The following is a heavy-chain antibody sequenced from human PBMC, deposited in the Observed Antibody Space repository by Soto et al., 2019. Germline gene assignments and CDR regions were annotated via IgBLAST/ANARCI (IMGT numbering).Heavy chain of an antibody. CDR2: IIPILGIA. D-gene: IGHD5-12*01. CDR1: GGTFSSYT. Sequence: QVQLVQSGAEVKKPGSSVKVSCKASGGTFSSYTISWVRQAPGQGLEWMGRIIPILGIANYAQKFQGRVTITADKSTSTAYMELSSRRSEDTAVYYCASVATIPPQYYYAYYGMDVWGQGTTVTVSS. CDR3: ASVATIPPQYYYAYYGMDV. V-gene: IGHV1-69*02. J-gene: IGHJ6*02.